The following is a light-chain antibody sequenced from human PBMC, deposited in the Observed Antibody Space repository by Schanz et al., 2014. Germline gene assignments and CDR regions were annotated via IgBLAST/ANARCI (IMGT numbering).Light chain of an antibody. CDR3: QQYNNWPPWT. V-gene: IGKV3-15*01. Sequence: EVLMTQSPATLSVSPGERATLSCRASQSVSSTLAWYQQKRGQGPRLLIYGASTRATGIPARFSGSGSGTEFTLTISSLQSEDFAIYYCQQYNNWPPWTFGQGTKVEIK. J-gene: IGKJ1*01. CDR1: QSVSST. CDR2: GAS.